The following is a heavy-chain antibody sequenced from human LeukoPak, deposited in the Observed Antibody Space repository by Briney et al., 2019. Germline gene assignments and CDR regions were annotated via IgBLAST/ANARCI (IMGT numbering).Heavy chain of an antibody. CDR2: ISSSSSYI. V-gene: IGHV3-21*06. CDR1: GFSLWRHY. D-gene: IGHD6-13*01. CDR3: AKDRLAAAGPNWFDP. J-gene: IGHJ5*02. Sequence: PGGSLRLSCAASGFSLWRHYMNWVRQAPGKGLEWVSFISSSSSYIYYADSVKGRFTISRDNAKNSLYLQMNSLRAEDTAVYYCAKDRLAAAGPNWFDPWGQGTLVTVSS.